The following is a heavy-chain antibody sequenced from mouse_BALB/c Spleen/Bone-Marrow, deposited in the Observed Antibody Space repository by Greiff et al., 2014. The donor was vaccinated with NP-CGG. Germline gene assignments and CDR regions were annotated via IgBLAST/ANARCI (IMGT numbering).Heavy chain of an antibody. CDR3: ARWGNYYFDY. V-gene: IGHV14-1*02. CDR2: IDPENGNT. CDR1: GFNIKDYY. J-gene: IGHJ2*01. Sequence: EVQLQQSGAELVRPGALVKLSCKASGFNIKDYYMHWVKQRPEQGLEWIGWIDPENGNTIYDPKFQGKASITADTSSNTAYLRLSSLTSEDTAVYYCARWGNYYFDYWGQGTTLTVSS.